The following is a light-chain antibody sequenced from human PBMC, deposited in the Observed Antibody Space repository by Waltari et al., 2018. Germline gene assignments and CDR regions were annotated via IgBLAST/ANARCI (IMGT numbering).Light chain of an antibody. J-gene: IGKJ2*01. Sequence: DIVMTQSPYSLAVSLGARATINCKSSQSVLYSSNNKNYLAWYQQKPGQPPKLLIYWASTRESGVPDRFSGSGSGTDFTLTISSLQAEDVAVYYCQQYYSTLPYTFGQGTKLEIK. CDR1: QSVLYSSNNKNY. CDR3: QQYYSTLPYT. CDR2: WAS. V-gene: IGKV4-1*01.